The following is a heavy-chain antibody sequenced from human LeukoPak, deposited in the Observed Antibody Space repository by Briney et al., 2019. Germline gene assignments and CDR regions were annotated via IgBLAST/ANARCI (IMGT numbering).Heavy chain of an antibody. CDR2: ISYDGSNK. CDR3: AKAHPLHHAFDI. V-gene: IGHV3-30*01. Sequence: GGSLRLSCAASGFTFSSYAMHWVRQAPGKGLEWVAVISYDGSNKYYADSVKGRFTISRDNSKNTLYLQMNSLRAEDTAVYYCAKAHPLHHAFDIWGQGTMVTVSS. CDR1: GFTFSSYA. J-gene: IGHJ3*02.